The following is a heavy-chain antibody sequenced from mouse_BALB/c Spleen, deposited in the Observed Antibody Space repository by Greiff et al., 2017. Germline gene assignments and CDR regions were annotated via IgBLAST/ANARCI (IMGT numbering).Heavy chain of an antibody. D-gene: IGHD2-4*01. CDR1: GFSLTSYG. V-gene: IGHV2-9*02. J-gene: IGHJ4*01. CDR3: ARDPDDYNYAMDY. Sequence: QVQLQQSGPGLVAPSQSLSITCTVSGFSLTSYGVHWVRQPPGKGLEWLGVIWAGGSTNYNSALMSRLSISKDNSKSQVFLKMNSLQTDDTAMYYCARDPDDYNYAMDYWGQGTSVTVSS. CDR2: IWAGGST.